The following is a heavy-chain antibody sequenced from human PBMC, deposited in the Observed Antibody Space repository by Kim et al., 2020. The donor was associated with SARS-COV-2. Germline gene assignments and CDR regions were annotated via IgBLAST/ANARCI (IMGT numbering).Heavy chain of an antibody. CDR1: GGSFSGYY. Sequence: SETLSLTCAVYGGSFSGYYWSWIRQPPGKGLEWIGEINHSGSTNYNPSLKSRVTISVDTSKNQFSLKLSSVTAADTAVYYCARVIAAAQKDWGQGTLVTVSS. CDR2: INHSGST. J-gene: IGHJ4*02. CDR3: ARVIAAAQKD. V-gene: IGHV4-34*01. D-gene: IGHD6-13*01.